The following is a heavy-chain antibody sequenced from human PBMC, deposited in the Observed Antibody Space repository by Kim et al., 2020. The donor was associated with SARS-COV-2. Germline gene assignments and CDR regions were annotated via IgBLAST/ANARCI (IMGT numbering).Heavy chain of an antibody. V-gene: IGHV3-33*01. CDR3: GRALSASVDYVAEYVQH. Sequence: GGSLRLSCAASGFTFSSYGMHWVRQAPGKGLEWVAVIWFDGINKYYADSVKGRFTISRDNSKNTLLLQMNSLRAEATAVYYCGRALSASVDYVAEYVQH. CDR1: GFTFSSYG. D-gene: IGHD4-17*01. CDR2: IWFDGINK. J-gene: IGHJ1*01.